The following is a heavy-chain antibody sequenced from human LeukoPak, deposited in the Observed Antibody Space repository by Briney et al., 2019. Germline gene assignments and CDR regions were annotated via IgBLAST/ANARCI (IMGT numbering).Heavy chain of an antibody. J-gene: IGHJ4*02. D-gene: IGHD2-2*01. CDR3: ARDDRAMAYFDY. CDR1: GFTFSSYW. CDR2: INSVGSST. Sequence: PGGSLRLSCAASGFTFSSYWMHWVRQAPGKGLVWVSRINSVGSSTSYADSVKGRFTISRDNAKNTLYLQMNSLRAEDTAVYYCARDDRAMAYFDYWGQGTLVTVSS. V-gene: IGHV3-74*01.